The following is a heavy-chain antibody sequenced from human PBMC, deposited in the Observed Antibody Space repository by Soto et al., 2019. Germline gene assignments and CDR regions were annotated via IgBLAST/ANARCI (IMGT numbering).Heavy chain of an antibody. CDR2: INQSGST. CDR1: GGSLSGYY. CDR3: ARGRRYDFF. D-gene: IGHD3-3*01. V-gene: IGHV4-34*01. J-gene: IGHJ4*02. Sequence: QVQLQQWGAGLLKPSETLSLTCAVYGGSLSGYYWSWIRQPPGKGLEWIGEINQSGSTNYNPSLKSRVTMSVDTSKIQFSLKLSSVTAAVTAMYYCARGRRYDFFWGQGTLVTVSS.